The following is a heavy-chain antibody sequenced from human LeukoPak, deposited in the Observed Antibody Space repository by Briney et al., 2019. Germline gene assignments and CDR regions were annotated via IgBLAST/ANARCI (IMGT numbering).Heavy chain of an antibody. CDR2: ISPYNHDT. CDR1: GYIFATYG. Sequence: GASVKDSCKASGYIFATYGINWVRQAPGQGLEWMGWISPYNHDTDYAQKFKGRVTLTTDTSTNTVYMELRSLTPDDTAVYFCARDFSTIAANFFDYWGQGTLVTVSS. D-gene: IGHD6-6*01. V-gene: IGHV1-18*01. CDR3: ARDFSTIAANFFDY. J-gene: IGHJ4*02.